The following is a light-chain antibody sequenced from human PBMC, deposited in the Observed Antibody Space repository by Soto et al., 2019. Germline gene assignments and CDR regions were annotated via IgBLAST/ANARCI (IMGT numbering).Light chain of an antibody. CDR3: QQYGSSPPT. Sequence: ETVLTQSPGTLALSPGERATLSCRASQSLSSSYLAWYQQKPGQAPRLLIYGASSRATGIPDRFSGSGSGTDFTLTISRLEPEDFAVYYCQQYGSSPPTFGQGTKVDIK. V-gene: IGKV3-20*01. J-gene: IGKJ1*01. CDR1: QSLSSSY. CDR2: GAS.